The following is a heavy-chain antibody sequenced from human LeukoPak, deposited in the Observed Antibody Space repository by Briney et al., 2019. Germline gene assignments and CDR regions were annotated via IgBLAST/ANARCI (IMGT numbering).Heavy chain of an antibody. CDR3: ARGSYFGDNYYKGTDH. J-gene: IGHJ4*02. V-gene: IGHV4-31*03. CDR1: GDSIRRAGYY. D-gene: IGHD3-10*01. CDR2: IHNNGNT. Sequence: SQTLSLTCTVSGDSIRRAGYYWTWIRLRPGKGLEWIRYIHNNGNTYYNPSLGSRVTMSLDMSQNQFSLNLISLTADDTAVYFCARGSYFGDNYYKGTDHWGRGTLVIVSS.